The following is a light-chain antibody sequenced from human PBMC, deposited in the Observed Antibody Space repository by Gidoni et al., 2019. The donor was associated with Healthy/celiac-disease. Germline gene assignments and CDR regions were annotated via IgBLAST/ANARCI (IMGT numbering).Light chain of an antibody. CDR2: GAS. J-gene: IGKJ1*01. CDR1: QSVSSSY. V-gene: IGKV3-20*01. CDR3: QQYGSSPRT. Sequence: DIVLTQSLGTLYLSPGESATRSCMASQSVSSSYLAWYQQQQKPGPAPRLLIYGASSRATGIPDRFTGSSSWTDFTLTISRLEPEDFALYYCQQYGSSPRTFGQGTKVEIK.